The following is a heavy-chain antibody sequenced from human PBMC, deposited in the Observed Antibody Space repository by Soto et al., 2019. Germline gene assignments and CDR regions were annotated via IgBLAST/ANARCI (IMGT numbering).Heavy chain of an antibody. J-gene: IGHJ4*02. V-gene: IGHV4-31*03. CDR2: IYSSGNT. CDR1: GGSISSSDYY. D-gene: IGHD4-17*01. Sequence: QVHLQESGPGLVKPSQTLSLTCTVSGGSISSSDYYWSWIRQPPGKGPEWIGYIYSSGNTYYNPSLKSRLTISVDTSKNQFSLKLNSVTAADTALYYCARGLSAATVVTCYFDYWGQGTLVTVSS. CDR3: ARGLSAATVVTCYFDY.